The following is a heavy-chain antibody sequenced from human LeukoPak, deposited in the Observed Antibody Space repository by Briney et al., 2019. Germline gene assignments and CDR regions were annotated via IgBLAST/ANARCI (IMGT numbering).Heavy chain of an antibody. CDR1: GFTFSSYG. CDR2: FSSSGNT. J-gene: IGHJ5*02. D-gene: IGHD1-26*01. V-gene: IGHV3-23*01. CDR3: ARGLKYSGTYGWFDP. Sequence: GGSLRLSCAASGFTFSSYGMSWVRQAPGKGLEWVSGFSSSGNTYYADSVKGRFTISRDNSKNTLYLQMNTLRVDDTAVYYCARGLKYSGTYGWFDPWGQGTPVTVSS.